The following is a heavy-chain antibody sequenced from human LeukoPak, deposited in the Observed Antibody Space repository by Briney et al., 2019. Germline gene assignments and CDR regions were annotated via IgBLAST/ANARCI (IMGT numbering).Heavy chain of an antibody. CDR2: IYYSGST. CDR1: GGSISSSSYY. Sequence: PSETLSLTCTVSGGSISSSSYYWGWIRQPPGKGLEWIGSIYYSGSTYYNPSLKSRVTISVDTSKNQFSLKLSSVTAADTAVYYCARSYCSSTSCPDHLYNWFDPWGQGTLVTVSS. V-gene: IGHV4-39*07. CDR3: ARSYCSSTSCPDHLYNWFDP. D-gene: IGHD2-2*01. J-gene: IGHJ5*02.